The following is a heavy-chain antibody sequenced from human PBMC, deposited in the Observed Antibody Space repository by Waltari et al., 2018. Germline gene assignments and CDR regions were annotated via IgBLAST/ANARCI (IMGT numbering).Heavy chain of an antibody. CDR3: AGEKWGSGWYDAFDI. CDR1: GYSFTSYW. Sequence: EVQLVQSGAEVKKPGESLKISCKGSGYSFTSYWISWVRQMPGKGLEWMGIIYPGDSDTRYSPSFHGQVTISADKSISTAYLQWSSLKASDTAMYYCAGEKWGSGWYDAFDIWGQGTMVTVSS. CDR2: IYPGDSDT. D-gene: IGHD6-19*01. J-gene: IGHJ3*02. V-gene: IGHV5-51*03.